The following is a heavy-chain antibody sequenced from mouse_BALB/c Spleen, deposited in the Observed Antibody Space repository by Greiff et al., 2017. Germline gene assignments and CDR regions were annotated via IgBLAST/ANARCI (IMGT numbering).Heavy chain of an antibody. CDR3: ARGGQLPYWYFDV. Sequence: QVQLQQSGAELARPGASVKLSCKASGYTFTSYWMQWVKQRPGQGLEWIGAIYPGDGDTRYTQKFKGKATLTADKSSSTAYMQLSSLASEDSAVYYCARGGQLPYWYFDVWGAGTTVTVSS. CDR1: GYTFTSYW. V-gene: IGHV1-87*01. J-gene: IGHJ1*01. CDR2: IYPGDGDT.